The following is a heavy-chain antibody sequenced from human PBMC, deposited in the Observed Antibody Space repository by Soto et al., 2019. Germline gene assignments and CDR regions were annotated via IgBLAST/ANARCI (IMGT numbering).Heavy chain of an antibody. Sequence: QITLKESGPTLVKPTQTLTLTCTFSGFSLSASGVGVGWIRQPPGKALEWLALIYWDDDKRYSPSLKSRLTITKDTAKKQVVLTMTNMDPADTATYYCAHRRIAMKQNWFDPWGQGTLVTVSS. CDR3: AHRRIAMKQNWFDP. CDR1: GFSLSASGVG. CDR2: IYWDDDK. J-gene: IGHJ5*02. D-gene: IGHD6-13*01. V-gene: IGHV2-5*02.